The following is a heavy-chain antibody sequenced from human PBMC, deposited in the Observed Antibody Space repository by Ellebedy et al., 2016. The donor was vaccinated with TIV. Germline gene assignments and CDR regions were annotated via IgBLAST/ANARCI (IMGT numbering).Heavy chain of an antibody. CDR3: ARAPSYGDPDS. Sequence: MPSETLSLTCTVSNYSIRNGYYWGWIRQPPGKGLEWIGSIYHRGDTHYNPSLKSRVTISADMSKNQFSLKLIAVTAADTAVYYCARAPSYGDPDSWGQGTLVTVSS. D-gene: IGHD4-17*01. CDR1: NYSIRNGYY. J-gene: IGHJ5*01. CDR2: IYHRGDT. V-gene: IGHV4-38-2*02.